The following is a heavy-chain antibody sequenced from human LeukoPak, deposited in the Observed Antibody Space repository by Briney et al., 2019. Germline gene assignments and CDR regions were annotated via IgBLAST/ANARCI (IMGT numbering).Heavy chain of an antibody. D-gene: IGHD4-17*01. J-gene: IGHJ4*02. V-gene: IGHV3-23*01. CDR1: GFTFSSHG. Sequence: PGGSLRLSCAAPGFTFSSHGMCWVRQAPGRGLEWVSSISIGGDTTYSDSVKGRFTISRDNSKNTLYLQLDGLRAEDTAIYYCAKEIRPNDCWGQGTLVTVSS. CDR3: AKEIRPNDC. CDR2: ISIGGDTT.